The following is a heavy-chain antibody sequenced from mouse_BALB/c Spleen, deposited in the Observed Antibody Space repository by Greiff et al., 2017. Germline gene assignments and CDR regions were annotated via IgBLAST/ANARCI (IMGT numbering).Heavy chain of an antibody. CDR2: IDPANGNT. D-gene: IGHD1-1*01. J-gene: IGHJ2*01. CDR3: ARGGSSPH. Sequence: EVKLMESGAELVKPGASVKLSCTASGFNIKDTYMHWVKQRPEQGLEWIGRIDPANGNTKYDPKFQGKATITADTSSNTAYLQLSSLTSEDTAVYYCARGGSSPHWGQGTTLTVSS. V-gene: IGHV14-3*02. CDR1: GFNIKDTY.